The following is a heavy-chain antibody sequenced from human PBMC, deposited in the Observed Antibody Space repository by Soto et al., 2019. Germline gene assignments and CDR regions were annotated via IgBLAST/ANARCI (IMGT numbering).Heavy chain of an antibody. D-gene: IGHD2-2*01. V-gene: IGHV3-33*01. CDR1: GFTFSSNG. J-gene: IGHJ6*01. CDR2: IWYDGSNK. CDR3: ARDPVVVPSAMIGSVSGMHI. Sequence: PGGPLRLPCAASGFTFSSNGMHWVRQAPGKGKEWVAVIWYDGSNKYYADSVKGRFTISRDNSKNTLYLQMNSLRAEDTAVYYCARDPVVVPSAMIGSVSGMHIWGQAATITVCS.